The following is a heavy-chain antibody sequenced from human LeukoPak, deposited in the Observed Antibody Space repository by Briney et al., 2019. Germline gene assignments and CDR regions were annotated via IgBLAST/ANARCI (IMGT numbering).Heavy chain of an antibody. J-gene: IGHJ4*02. CDR1: GFTVRSNY. CDR2: IYSGGST. CDR3: ARGDYCGGDCYHY. D-gene: IGHD2-21*02. V-gene: IGHV3-53*01. Sequence: GGSLRLSCAASGFTVRSNYMSWVRQAPGKGLEWVSVIYSGGSTYYADSVKGRFTISRDNSKNTLYLQMNSLRAEDTAVYYCARGDYCGGDCYHYWGQGTLVTVSS.